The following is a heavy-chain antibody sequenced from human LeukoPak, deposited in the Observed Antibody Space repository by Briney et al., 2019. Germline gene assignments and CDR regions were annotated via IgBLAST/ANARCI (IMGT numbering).Heavy chain of an antibody. Sequence: GGSLKLSCAASGFTFSSYSMSWVRQAPGKGLEWVSAISGSGGSTYYADSVKGRFTISRDNSKNTLYLQMNSLRAEDTAVYYCAKDFEGFTVTSPYWGQGTLVTVSS. J-gene: IGHJ4*02. CDR3: AKDFEGFTVTSPY. D-gene: IGHD4-17*01. CDR2: ISGSGGST. CDR1: GFTFSSYS. V-gene: IGHV3-23*01.